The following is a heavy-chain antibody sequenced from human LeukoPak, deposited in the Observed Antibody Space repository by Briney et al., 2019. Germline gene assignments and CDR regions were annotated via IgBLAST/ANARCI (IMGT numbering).Heavy chain of an antibody. CDR3: AKGAYYYDSSGYFDY. CDR2: ISGSGGGT. D-gene: IGHD3-22*01. CDR1: GFTFSSSP. Sequence: GGSLRLSCAAPGFTFSSSPMSWARQAPGKGLEWVSAISGSGGGTYYADSVKGRFTISRDNSKNTLYLQMNSLRAEDTALYYCAKGAYYYDSSGYFDYWGQGTLVTVSS. J-gene: IGHJ4*02. V-gene: IGHV3-23*01.